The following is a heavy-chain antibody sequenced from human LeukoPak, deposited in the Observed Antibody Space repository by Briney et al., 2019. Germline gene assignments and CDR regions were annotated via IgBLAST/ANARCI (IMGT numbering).Heavy chain of an antibody. J-gene: IGHJ4*02. D-gene: IGHD6-6*01. CDR1: GFTFAGYW. CDR3: AKLSEYSFDS. Sequence: QPGGSLRLSCTASGFTFAGYWMTWVRHPPGKGLEWVANIKSDGSEKYYVDSVKGRFTVSRDNTKNSLSLQLNSLRAEDTAVYYCAKLSEYSFDSRGQGTLVTVSS. V-gene: IGHV3-7*02. CDR2: IKSDGSEK.